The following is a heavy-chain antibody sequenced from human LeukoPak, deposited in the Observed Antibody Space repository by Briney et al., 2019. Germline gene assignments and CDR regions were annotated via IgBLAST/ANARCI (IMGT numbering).Heavy chain of an antibody. CDR3: ARHGSGSYYGWFDP. Sequence: SETLSLTCTVSGGSISSYYWSWIRQPPGKGLEWIGHIYTSGSTNYNPSLKSRVTISVDTSKNQFSLKLSSVTAADTAVYYCARHGSGSYYGWFDPWGQGTLVTISS. CDR2: IYTSGST. J-gene: IGHJ5*02. CDR1: GGSISSYY. V-gene: IGHV4-4*09. D-gene: IGHD1-26*01.